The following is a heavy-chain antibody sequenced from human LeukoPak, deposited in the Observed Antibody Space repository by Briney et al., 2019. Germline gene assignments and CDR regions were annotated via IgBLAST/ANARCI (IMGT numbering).Heavy chain of an antibody. CDR2: IYSSGST. V-gene: IGHV4-4*07. CDR1: GDSISSYY. Sequence: SETLSLTCTVSGDSISSYYWSWIRQPAGKGLEWIGRIYSSGSTNYNPSLKSRVTMSLDTSKNHVSLTLTSVTAADTAVYYCARGGSGYSYVLDYFDFWGQGTLVTVSS. CDR3: ARGGSGYSYVLDYFDF. D-gene: IGHD5-18*01. J-gene: IGHJ4*02.